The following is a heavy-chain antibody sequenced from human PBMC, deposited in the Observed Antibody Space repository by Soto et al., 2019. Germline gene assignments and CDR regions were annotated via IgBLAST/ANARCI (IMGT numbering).Heavy chain of an antibody. D-gene: IGHD3-3*01. J-gene: IGHJ3*02. V-gene: IGHV4-30-2*01. CDR1: GGSISSGGYS. CDR3: ARAKRITIFGVVQPDAFDI. CDR2: IYHSGST. Sequence: LSLTCAVSGGSISSGGYSWSWIRQPPGKGLEWIGYIYHSGSTYYNPSLKSRVTISVDRSKNQFSLKLSSVTAADTAVYYCARAKRITIFGVVQPDAFDIWGQGTMVTVS.